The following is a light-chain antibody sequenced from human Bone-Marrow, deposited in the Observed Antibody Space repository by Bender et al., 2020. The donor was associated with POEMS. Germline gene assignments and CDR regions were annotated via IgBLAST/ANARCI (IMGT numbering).Light chain of an antibody. CDR2: DVV. Sequence: QSVLTQPASMSGSPGQSITVSCTGTSGDIGAYDFVSWYQQRPGRAPRLIIHDVVSRPPGVSSRFSASKSDNRASLTISGLQSEDEATYFCCSLAGRGTWVFGGGTKVTVL. CDR3: CSLAGRGTWV. V-gene: IGLV2-14*01. CDR1: SGDIGAYDF. J-gene: IGLJ3*02.